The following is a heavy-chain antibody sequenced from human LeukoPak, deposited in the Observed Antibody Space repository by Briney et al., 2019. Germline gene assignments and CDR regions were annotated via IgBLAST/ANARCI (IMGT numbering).Heavy chain of an antibody. J-gene: IGHJ4*02. CDR1: GFTFSSYA. D-gene: IGHD3-9*01. V-gene: IGHV3-23*01. Sequence: GGSLRLSCAASGFTFSSYAMSWVRQAPGKGLEWVSAISGSGGSTYYADSVKGRFTISRDNSKNTLYLQMNSLRAEDTAVYYCAKVLYDILTGYSDYWGQGTLVTVSS. CDR3: AKVLYDILTGYSDY. CDR2: ISGSGGST.